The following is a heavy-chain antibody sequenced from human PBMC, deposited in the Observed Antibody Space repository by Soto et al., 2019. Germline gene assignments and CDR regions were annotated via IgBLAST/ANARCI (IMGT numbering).Heavy chain of an antibody. Sequence: GGFLRLSCAASGVTFSSYWMHWVRQAPGKGLVWVSRINSYGSSTSYADSVKGRLTISRDNAKNTLYLQMNSLRAEDTAVYYCALTQGAFDIWGQGTMVTVSS. CDR2: INSYGSST. J-gene: IGHJ3*02. CDR3: ALTQGAFDI. V-gene: IGHV3-74*01. CDR1: GVTFSSYW.